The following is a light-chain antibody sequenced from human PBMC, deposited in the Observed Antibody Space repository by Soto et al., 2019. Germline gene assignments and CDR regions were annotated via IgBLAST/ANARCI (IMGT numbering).Light chain of an antibody. Sequence: QSALTQPASVSGSPGQSITISCTGTSSDVGGYNSVSWYQQHPGKGPELIIYEVTNRPSGVSNRFSGSKSGNTASLTISGLPTEDEADYFCSSYTSVNNRVFGGGTKLTVL. V-gene: IGLV2-14*01. CDR2: EVT. CDR1: SSDVGGYNS. J-gene: IGLJ2*01. CDR3: SSYTSVNNRV.